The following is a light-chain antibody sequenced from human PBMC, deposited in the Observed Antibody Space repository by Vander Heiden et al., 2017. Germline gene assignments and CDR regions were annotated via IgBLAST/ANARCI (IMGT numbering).Light chain of an antibody. J-gene: IGLJ2*01. CDR3: QSYDSSLSGHVV. CDR1: SYNIGAGYD. CDR2: GNG. V-gene: IGLV1-40*01. Sequence: QSVLTQPPSVSGAPGQRVTISCTGSSYNIGAGYDVHWYQQLPGTAPKLLIYGNGNRPSGVPDRFSGSKSGTSASLAITGLQAEDEADYYCQSYDSSLSGHVVFGGGTKLSVL.